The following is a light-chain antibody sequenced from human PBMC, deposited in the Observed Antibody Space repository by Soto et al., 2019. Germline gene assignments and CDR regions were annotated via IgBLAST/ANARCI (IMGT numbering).Light chain of an antibody. CDR3: HQRESSPLT. CDR1: QSINTR. V-gene: IGKV3D-11*03. J-gene: IGKJ1*01. CDR2: HAS. Sequence: EIVLTQSPATLSSFPGDRATLSCRASQSINTRLASYQHRPGQPPRLLIYHASLRAAGIPARFSASGSGTDFTLTISDVQPEEFALYYCHQRESSPLTFGQGAKVDI.